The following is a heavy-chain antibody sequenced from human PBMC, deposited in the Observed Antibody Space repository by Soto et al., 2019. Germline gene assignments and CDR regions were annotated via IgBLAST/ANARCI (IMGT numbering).Heavy chain of an antibody. V-gene: IGHV3-23*01. CDR3: AKAGVYSNNHYFDY. D-gene: IGHD4-4*01. Sequence: VGSLRLSCAASGFTFSSYAMSWVRQAPGKGLEWVSAISGSGGSTYYADSVKGRFTISRDNSKNTLYLQMNSLRAEDTAVYYCAKAGVYSNNHYFDYWGRGTLVTVSS. J-gene: IGHJ4*02. CDR2: ISGSGGST. CDR1: GFTFSSYA.